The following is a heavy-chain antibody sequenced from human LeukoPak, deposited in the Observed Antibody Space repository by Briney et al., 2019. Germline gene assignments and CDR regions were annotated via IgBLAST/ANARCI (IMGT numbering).Heavy chain of an antibody. Sequence: PGRSLTLSCAATGFTFNHYAMHWVRQAPGKGLEGVAVIWSDATNRYYADSVKGRFTISRDDAGKTLYLQMSSLRPEDTGVYYCAKDAQRGFDYSNSLEYWGQGTPVTVST. D-gene: IGHD4-11*01. J-gene: IGHJ4*02. CDR1: GFTFNHYA. CDR2: IWSDATNR. V-gene: IGHV3-33*06. CDR3: AKDAQRGFDYSNSLEY.